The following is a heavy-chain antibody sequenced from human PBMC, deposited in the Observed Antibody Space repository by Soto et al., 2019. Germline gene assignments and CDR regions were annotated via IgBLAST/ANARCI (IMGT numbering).Heavy chain of an antibody. J-gene: IGHJ3*02. CDR2: ISSSSSYI. V-gene: IGHV3-21*01. CDR1: GFTFSSYS. Sequence: EVQLVESGGGLVKPGGSLRLSCAASGFTFSSYSMNWVRQAPGKGLEWVSSISSSSSYIYYADSVKGRFTISRDNAKNSLYLQINCLRAEDTAVYYCARAGYSSSWWTAFDIWGQGTMVTVSS. CDR3: ARAGYSSSWWTAFDI. D-gene: IGHD6-13*01.